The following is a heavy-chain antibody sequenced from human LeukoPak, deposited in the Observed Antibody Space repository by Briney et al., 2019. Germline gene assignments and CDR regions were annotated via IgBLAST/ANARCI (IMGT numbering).Heavy chain of an antibody. V-gene: IGHV1-69*05. Sequence: ASVKVSCKASGGTFSSYAISWVRQAPGQGLEWMGGIIPIFGTANYAQKLQGRVAMTTDTSTSTAYMELRSLRSDDTAVYYCARSIVGATFPFDYWGQGTLVTVSS. CDR3: ARSIVGATFPFDY. J-gene: IGHJ4*02. D-gene: IGHD1-26*01. CDR1: GGTFSSYA. CDR2: IIPIFGTA.